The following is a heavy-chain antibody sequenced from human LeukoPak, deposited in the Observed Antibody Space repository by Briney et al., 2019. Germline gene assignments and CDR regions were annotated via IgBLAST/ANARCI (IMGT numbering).Heavy chain of an antibody. D-gene: IGHD3-10*01. Sequence: SETLSLTCTVSGGSISTYYWSWIRQPPGKGLEYIGYVYNSGSTNYKSSLQSRVTISVDTSKNQFSLKLRSVTAADTAVYYCARVWNYYGSGNYIITYAFDIWGHGTMVTVSS. CDR3: ARVWNYYGSGNYIITYAFDI. CDR2: VYNSGST. J-gene: IGHJ3*02. V-gene: IGHV4-59*01. CDR1: GGSISTYY.